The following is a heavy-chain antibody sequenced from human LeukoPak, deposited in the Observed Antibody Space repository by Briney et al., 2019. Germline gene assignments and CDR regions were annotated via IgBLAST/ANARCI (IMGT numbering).Heavy chain of an antibody. CDR1: GDSISTSNSY. D-gene: IGHD4-17*01. CDR3: ARVLPYGDYVRD. CDR2: IYYSGNT. J-gene: IGHJ4*02. V-gene: IGHV4-39*01. Sequence: SETLSLTCTVSGDSISTSNSYWGWIRQPPGKGLEWIGSIYYSGNTYYNASLKSRVTISVDTSKNQFSLKLSSVTAADTAVYYCARVLPYGDYVRDWGQGTLVTVSS.